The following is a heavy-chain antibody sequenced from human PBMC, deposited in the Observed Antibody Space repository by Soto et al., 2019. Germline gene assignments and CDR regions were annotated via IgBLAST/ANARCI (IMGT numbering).Heavy chain of an antibody. Sequence: SETLSLTCTVSGGSISSYYWSWIRQPPGKGLEWIGYIYYSGSTNYNPSLKSRVTISVDTSKNQFSLKLSSVTAADTAVDYCARDRIAAAAHPITYYYYYGMDVWGQGTTVTVSS. J-gene: IGHJ6*02. CDR3: ARDRIAAAAHPITYYYYYGMDV. D-gene: IGHD6-13*01. CDR1: GGSISSYY. V-gene: IGHV4-59*01. CDR2: IYYSGST.